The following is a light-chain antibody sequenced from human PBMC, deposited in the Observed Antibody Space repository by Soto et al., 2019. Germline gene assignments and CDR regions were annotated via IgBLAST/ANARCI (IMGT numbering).Light chain of an antibody. Sequence: QSVLTQPPSASGTPGQRVTFSCSGSSSNIGGNTVSWFQHLPRTAPKLLIFSNSQRPSGVPDRSSGAKPGTSASLAISGLQSEDEANYYCATWDDGLSAYVFGTGTKVTVL. CDR2: SNS. CDR1: SSNIGGNT. J-gene: IGLJ1*01. V-gene: IGLV1-44*01. CDR3: ATWDDGLSAYV.